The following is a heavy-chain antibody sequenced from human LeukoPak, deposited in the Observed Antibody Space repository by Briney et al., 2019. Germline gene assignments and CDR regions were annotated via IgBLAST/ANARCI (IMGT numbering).Heavy chain of an antibody. D-gene: IGHD1-1*01. CDR2: MNPNNGNT. CDR1: GYIFTSYD. J-gene: IGHJ4*01. CDR3: TRRSGGTGTTLGY. Sequence: ASVKVSCKASGYIFTSYDINWVRQAPGQGLEWMGWMNPNNGNTGYAQKFQGRVTITRNTSISIAYMELSSLRSEDTAVYYCTRRSGGTGTTLGYWGQGTLVTVSS. V-gene: IGHV1-8*02.